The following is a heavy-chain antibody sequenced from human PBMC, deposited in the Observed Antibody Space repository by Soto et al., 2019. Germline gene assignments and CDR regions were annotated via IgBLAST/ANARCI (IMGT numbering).Heavy chain of an antibody. V-gene: IGHV4-39*07. D-gene: IGHD6-6*01. Sequence: SETLSLTCTVSGGSISSSSYYWGWIRQPPGKGLEWIGSIYYSGSTYYNPSLKSRVTISVGTSKNQFSLKLSSVTAADTAVYYCARSSSSSVRFDPWGQGTLVTVSS. CDR1: GGSISSSSYY. J-gene: IGHJ5*02. CDR3: ARSSSSSVRFDP. CDR2: IYYSGST.